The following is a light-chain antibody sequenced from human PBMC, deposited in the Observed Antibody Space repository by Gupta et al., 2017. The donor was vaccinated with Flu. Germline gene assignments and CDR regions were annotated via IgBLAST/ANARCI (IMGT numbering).Light chain of an antibody. CDR3: QQPTNSHPEFT. CDR2: DAS. Sequence: EIVLTQSPATLSLFPGERATLSCRASQSVSNYLGWYQQKPGQAPRLLIYDASNRAKGVPASFSGSGVGTDNNLTISNRDPEDFEVYYCQQPTNSHPEFTFGQGTLLDIK. J-gene: IGKJ5*01. CDR1: QSVSNY. V-gene: IGKV3-11*01.